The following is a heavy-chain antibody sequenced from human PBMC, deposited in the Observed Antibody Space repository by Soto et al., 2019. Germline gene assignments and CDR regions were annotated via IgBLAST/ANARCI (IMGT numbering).Heavy chain of an antibody. CDR1: RFTFSSFW. D-gene: IGHD1-1*01. Sequence: PGGSLRLSCAASRFTFSSFWFHWVRQAPGKGLVWVSHINSDGSSTDYADSVKGRFTISRDNAKNSLYLQMNSLRAEDTAVYYCATNEFSVDYWGQGTLVTVSS. CDR3: ATNEFSVDY. J-gene: IGHJ4*02. V-gene: IGHV3-74*01. CDR2: INSDGSST.